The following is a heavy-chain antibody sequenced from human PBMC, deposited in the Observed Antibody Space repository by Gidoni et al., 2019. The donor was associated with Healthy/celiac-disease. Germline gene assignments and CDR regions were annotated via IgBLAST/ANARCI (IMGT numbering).Heavy chain of an antibody. CDR3: ARGRAAAGKKFYYYYGMDV. D-gene: IGHD6-13*01. Sequence: QVQLVQSGAEVKKPGASVKVSCKASAYTLTSYGFGWVRQAPGPGLEWMGWISAYNGNTNYAQKLQGRVTMTTDTSTSTAYMELRSLRSDDTAVYYCARGRAAAGKKFYYYYGMDVWGQGTTVTVSS. CDR2: ISAYNGNT. V-gene: IGHV1-18*04. CDR1: AYTLTSYG. J-gene: IGHJ6*02.